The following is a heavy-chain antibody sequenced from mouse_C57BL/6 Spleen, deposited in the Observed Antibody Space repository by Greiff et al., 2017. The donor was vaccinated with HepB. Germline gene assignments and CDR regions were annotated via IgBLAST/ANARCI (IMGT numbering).Heavy chain of an antibody. CDR1: GYTFTDYY. CDR2: INPNNGGT. J-gene: IGHJ4*01. CDR3: AREEGVSTVVAPYAMDY. Sequence: EVQLQQSGPELVKPGASVKISCKASGYTFTDYYMNWVKQSHGKSLEWIGDINPNNGGTSYNQKFKGKATLTVDKSSSTAYMELRSLTSEDSAVYYCAREEGVSTVVAPYAMDYWGQGTSVTVSS. V-gene: IGHV1-26*01. D-gene: IGHD1-1*01.